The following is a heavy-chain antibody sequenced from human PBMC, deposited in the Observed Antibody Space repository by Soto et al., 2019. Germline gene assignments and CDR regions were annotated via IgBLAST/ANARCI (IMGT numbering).Heavy chain of an antibody. D-gene: IGHD3-22*01. CDR2: ISSSSSYI. CDR1: GFTFSSYS. J-gene: IGHJ4*02. Sequence: EVQLVESGGGLVKPGGSLRLSCAASGFTFSSYSMNWVRQAPGKGLEWVSSISSSSSYIYYADSVKGRFTISRDNAKNSLYLQMNSLRAEDTAVYHCARDPSDSSGGDFDYWGQGTLVTVSS. CDR3: ARDPSDSSGGDFDY. V-gene: IGHV3-21*01.